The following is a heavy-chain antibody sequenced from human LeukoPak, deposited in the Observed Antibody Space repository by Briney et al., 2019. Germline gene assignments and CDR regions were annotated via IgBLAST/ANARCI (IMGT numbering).Heavy chain of an antibody. J-gene: IGHJ5*02. CDR1: GFTFRSYA. CDR2: ISSNGDNT. Sequence: GGSLRLSCAASGFTFRSYAMYWVRQAPGKGLEYVSAISSNGDNTYYASSVKGRFTISRDNSKNTLYLQMGSLRPEGMAVYYCARDAVGAYNWFDPWGQGTLVTVSS. D-gene: IGHD1-26*01. CDR3: ARDAVGAYNWFDP. V-gene: IGHV3-64*01.